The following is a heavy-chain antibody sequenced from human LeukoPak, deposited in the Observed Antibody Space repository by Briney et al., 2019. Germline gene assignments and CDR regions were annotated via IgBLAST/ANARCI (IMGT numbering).Heavy chain of an antibody. CDR3: ARASVAAAAIFDY. CDR1: GYSISSAYY. V-gene: IGHV4-61*02. D-gene: IGHD6-13*01. CDR2: IYTSGST. J-gene: IGHJ4*02. Sequence: PSETLSLTCTVSGYSISSAYYWGWIRQPAGKGLEWIGRIYTSGSTNYNPSLKSRVTISVDTSKNQFSLKLSSVTAADTAVYYCARASVAAAAIFDYWGQGTLITVSS.